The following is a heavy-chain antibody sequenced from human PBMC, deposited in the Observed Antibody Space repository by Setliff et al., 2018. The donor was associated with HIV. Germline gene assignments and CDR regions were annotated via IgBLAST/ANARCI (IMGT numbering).Heavy chain of an antibody. D-gene: IGHD3-10*01. V-gene: IGHV4-39*07. Sequence: SETLSLTCTVPGGSLSSGTYYWGWIRQPPGKGLEWIGYIYYSGSTYYNPSLKSRVTISIDTSKNQFSLKMSSVTTADTAVYYCARESYFYYFDYWGQGTLVTVS. CDR1: GGSLSSGTYY. CDR3: ARESYFYYFDY. CDR2: IYYSGST. J-gene: IGHJ4*02.